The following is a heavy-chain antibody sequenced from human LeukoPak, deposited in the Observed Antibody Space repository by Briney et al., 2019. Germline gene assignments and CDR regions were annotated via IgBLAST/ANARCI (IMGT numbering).Heavy chain of an antibody. CDR2: ISWNSGSI. Sequence: GGSLRLSCAASGFTFDNYAMHWVRQAPGKGLEWVSGISWNSGSIGYADSVKGRFTISRDNAKNSLYLQMNSLRAEDTALYYCAKGRTGLFDHWGQGTLVTVSS. V-gene: IGHV3-9*01. J-gene: IGHJ4*02. CDR3: AKGRTGLFDH. CDR1: GFTFDNYA. D-gene: IGHD1-14*01.